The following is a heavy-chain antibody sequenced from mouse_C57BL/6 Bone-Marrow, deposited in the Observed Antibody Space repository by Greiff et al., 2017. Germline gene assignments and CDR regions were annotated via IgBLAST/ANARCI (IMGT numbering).Heavy chain of an antibody. CDR3: VPGFAY. CDR2: IYPRDGST. V-gene: IGHV1-85*01. J-gene: IGHJ3*01. Sequence: VQRVESGPELVKPGASVKLSCKASGYTFTSYDINWVKQRPGQGLEWIGWIYPRDGSTKYNAKFKGKATLTVDTSSSTADMELHSLTSADSAVYFCVPGFAYWGQGTLVTVSA. CDR1: GYTFTSYD.